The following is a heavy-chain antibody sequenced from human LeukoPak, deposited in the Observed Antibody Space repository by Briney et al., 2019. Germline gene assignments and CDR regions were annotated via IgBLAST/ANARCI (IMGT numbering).Heavy chain of an antibody. CDR1: GFTFSSYA. CDR3: AKDNGGGSYSVFGYYFDY. Sequence: GGSLRLSCAASGFTFSSYAMSWVRQAPGKGLEWVSAISGSGGSTYYADSVKGRFTISRDNSKNTLYLQMNSLRAEDTAVYYCAKDNGGGSYSVFGYYFDYWGQGTLVTVSS. CDR2: ISGSGGST. D-gene: IGHD1-26*01. J-gene: IGHJ4*02. V-gene: IGHV3-23*01.